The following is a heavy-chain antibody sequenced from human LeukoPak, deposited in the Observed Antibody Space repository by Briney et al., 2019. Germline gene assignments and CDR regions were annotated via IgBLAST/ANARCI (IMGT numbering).Heavy chain of an antibody. J-gene: IGHJ4*02. CDR3: QFIAAADSGSGTSGGDY. CDR1: GFTFSSYA. V-gene: IGHV3-15*01. Sequence: GGSLRLSCAASGFTFSSYAMSWVRQAPGKGLEWVGRIKSKTDGGTTDYAAPVKGRFTISRDDSKNTLYLQMNSLKTEDTAVYYCQFIAAADSGSGTSGGDYWGQGTLVTVSS. CDR2: IKSKTDGGTT. D-gene: IGHD6-13*01.